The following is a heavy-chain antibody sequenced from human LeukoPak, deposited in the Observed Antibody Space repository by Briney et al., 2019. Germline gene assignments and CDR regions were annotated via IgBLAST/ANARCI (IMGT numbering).Heavy chain of an antibody. CDR3: ARSGSYYAPLDY. CDR1: GFTFSSYG. Sequence: PGGSLRLSCAASGFTFSSYGMHWVRQAPGKGLEWVAVISYDGSNKYYTDSVKGRFTISRDNSKNTLYLQMNSLRAEDTAVYYCARSGSYYAPLDYWGQGTLVTVSS. CDR2: ISYDGSNK. V-gene: IGHV3-30*03. D-gene: IGHD1-26*01. J-gene: IGHJ4*02.